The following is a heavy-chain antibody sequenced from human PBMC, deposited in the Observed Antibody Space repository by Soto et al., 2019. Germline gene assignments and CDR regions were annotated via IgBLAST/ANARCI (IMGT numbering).Heavy chain of an antibody. J-gene: IGHJ5*02. Sequence: SETLSLTCTVSGGSLSSYYWNWFRQPPGKGLEWIGYIYSSGSTTYNPSLRSRVTISVDTSKKQFSLKLSSVAAADTAVYYCARGLGRPGTSWLQGANWFDPWGQGTPVTVSS. CDR1: GGSLSSYY. D-gene: IGHD6-13*01. V-gene: IGHV4-59*01. CDR2: IYSSGST. CDR3: ARGLGRPGTSWLQGANWFDP.